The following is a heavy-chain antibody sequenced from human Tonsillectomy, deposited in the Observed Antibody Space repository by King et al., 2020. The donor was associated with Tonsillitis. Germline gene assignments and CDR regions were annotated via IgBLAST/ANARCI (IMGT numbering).Heavy chain of an antibody. Sequence: AQRVQSGAEVKKPGASVKVSCKASGYTFTGYYMHWVRQAPGQGLEWMGWINPNSGGTNYAQKFQGRVTMTRDTSISTDYMELSRLRSDDTAVYYCARDLDYCTNGVCPPNGMDVWGQGTTVTVSS. V-gene: IGHV1-2*02. CDR1: GYTFTGYY. CDR2: INPNSGGT. J-gene: IGHJ6*02. CDR3: ARDLDYCTNGVCPPNGMDV. D-gene: IGHD2-8*01.